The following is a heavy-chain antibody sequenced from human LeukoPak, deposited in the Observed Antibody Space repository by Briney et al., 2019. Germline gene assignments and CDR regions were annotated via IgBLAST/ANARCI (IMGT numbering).Heavy chain of an antibody. CDR1: GGSISSYY. CDR2: IYYSGST. CDR3: ARVDSSSPSWAVSLDY. D-gene: IGHD6-6*01. J-gene: IGHJ4*02. Sequence: SETLSLTCTVSGGSISSYYWSWIRQPPGKGLEWIGYIYYSGSTNYNPSLKSRVTISVDTSKNQFSLKLSSVTAADTAVYYCARVDSSSPSWAVSLDYWGQGTLVTVSS. V-gene: IGHV4-59*01.